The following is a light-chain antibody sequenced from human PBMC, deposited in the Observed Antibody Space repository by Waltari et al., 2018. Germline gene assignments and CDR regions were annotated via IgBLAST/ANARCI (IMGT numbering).Light chain of an antibody. CDR2: RNT. Sequence: QSVLTQPPAASGTPRQRVTPSCSGDHSHTRPNFVPWSLQRPGSAPPLPIFRNTQRPSGVPDRFSGSKSGTSASLAITGLRSEDEAVYYCASWDGSMNGDWVFGGGTTLTVL. CDR3: ASWDGSMNGDWV. V-gene: IGLV1-44*01. J-gene: IGLJ2*01. CDR1: HSHTRPNF.